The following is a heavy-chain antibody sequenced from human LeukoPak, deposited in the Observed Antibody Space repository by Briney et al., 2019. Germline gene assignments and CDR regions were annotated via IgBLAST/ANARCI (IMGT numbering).Heavy chain of an antibody. CDR3: ARESSPAGLGN. Sequence: PGGSLRLSCAASGFTLNSDWMHWVRQAPGKGMLWLSRVNPDGSITGYADSVKGRFTISRDIAKNTLYLQLNSLRAEDTAVYYCARESSPAGLGNWGQGTLVTVST. V-gene: IGHV3-74*01. CDR1: GFTLNSDW. CDR2: VNPDGSIT. D-gene: IGHD2-2*01. J-gene: IGHJ4*01.